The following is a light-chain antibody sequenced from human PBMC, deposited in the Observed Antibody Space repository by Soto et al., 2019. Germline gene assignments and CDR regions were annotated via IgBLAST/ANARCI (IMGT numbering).Light chain of an antibody. V-gene: IGKV3D-20*02. Sequence: EIVLTQSPATLSLSPGERATLSCRASQSVSSSYLAWYQQKPGQAPRLLFYDASTRATGIPARFSGSGSGTDFTLTISSLGPEDFEVYYCQQRSNWPRTFGQGTKVEIK. CDR1: QSVSSSY. CDR3: QQRSNWPRT. J-gene: IGKJ1*01. CDR2: DAS.